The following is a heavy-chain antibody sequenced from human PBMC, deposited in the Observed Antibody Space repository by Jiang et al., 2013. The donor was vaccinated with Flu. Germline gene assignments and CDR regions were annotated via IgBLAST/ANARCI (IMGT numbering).Heavy chain of an antibody. Sequence: LEWIGYIYYSGSTYYNPSLKSRVTISVDTSKNQFSLKLSSVTAADTAVYYCALLYYDFWSGYVPSYYYYGMDVWGQGTTVTVSS. J-gene: IGHJ6*02. CDR2: IYYSGST. V-gene: IGHV4-31*02. CDR3: ALLYYDFWSGYVPSYYYYGMDV. D-gene: IGHD3-3*01.